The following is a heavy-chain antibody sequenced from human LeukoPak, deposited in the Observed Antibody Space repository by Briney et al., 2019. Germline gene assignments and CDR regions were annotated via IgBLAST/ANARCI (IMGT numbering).Heavy chain of an antibody. CDR1: GFTFSSYG. CDR2: IPYDGSNK. D-gene: IGHD5-18*01. Sequence: PGRSLRLSCAASGFTFSSYGMHWVRQAPGKGLEWVAVIPYDGSNKYYADSVKGRFTISRDNSKNTLYLQMNSLRAEDTAVYYCAKGEWIQLWFGDYWGQGTLVTVSS. J-gene: IGHJ4*02. CDR3: AKGEWIQLWFGDY. V-gene: IGHV3-30*18.